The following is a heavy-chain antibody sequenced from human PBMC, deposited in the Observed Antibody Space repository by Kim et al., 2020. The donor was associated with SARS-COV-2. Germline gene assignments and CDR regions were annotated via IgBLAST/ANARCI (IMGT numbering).Heavy chain of an antibody. CDR2: ISAYNGNT. CDR1: GYTFTSYG. J-gene: IGHJ4*02. D-gene: IGHD2-2*01. CDR3: ARDIVVVPAAATEFDY. Sequence: ASVKVSCKASGYTFTSYGISWVRQAPGQGLEWMGWISAYNGNTNYAQKLQGRVTMTTDTSTSTAYMELRSLRSDDTAVYYCARDIVVVPAAATEFDYWGQGTLVTVSS. V-gene: IGHV1-18*01.